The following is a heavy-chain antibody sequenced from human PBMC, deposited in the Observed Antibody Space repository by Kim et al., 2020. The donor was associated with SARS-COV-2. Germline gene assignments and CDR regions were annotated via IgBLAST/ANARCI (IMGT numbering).Heavy chain of an antibody. V-gene: IGHV3-15*01. CDR1: GFTFSNAW. Sequence: GGSLRLSCAASGFTFSNAWMSWVRQAPGKGLEWVGRIKSKTDGGTTDYAAPVKGRFTISRDDSKNTLYLQMNSLKTEDTAVYYCWFGESLYYYYGMDVWGPRTTVTVSS. D-gene: IGHD3-10*01. J-gene: IGHJ6*02. CDR3: WFGESLYYYYGMDV. CDR2: IKSKTDGGTT.